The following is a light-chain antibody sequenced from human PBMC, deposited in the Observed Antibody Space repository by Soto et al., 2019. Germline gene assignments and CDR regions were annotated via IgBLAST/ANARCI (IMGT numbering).Light chain of an antibody. CDR2: AAS. CDR3: LQNFNFPWT. V-gene: IGKV1-6*01. Sequence: AIQMIQSPSSLSASVGDRVTITCRASQGITDDLGWYQQKPGKAPKLLIYAASSLQSGVPSRFSGSGSGTDFTLTISSLQPEDFATYYCLQNFNFPWTFGLGTKVDIK. CDR1: QGITDD. J-gene: IGKJ1*01.